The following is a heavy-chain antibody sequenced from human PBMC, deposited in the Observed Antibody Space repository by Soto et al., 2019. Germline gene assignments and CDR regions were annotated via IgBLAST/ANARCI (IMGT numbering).Heavy chain of an antibody. Sequence: GGYLRLSCAASGFIFSRYAMSWFRQAPGKGLEWVSAISGSGGSTYYADSVKGRFTISRDNSKNTLYLQMNSLRAEDTAVYYCAKETLRYCSSGSYRHDYWGQGSLVTVSS. J-gene: IGHJ4*02. CDR2: ISGSGGST. CDR3: AKETLRYCSSGSYRHDY. CDR1: GFIFSRYA. D-gene: IGHD2-15*01. V-gene: IGHV3-23*01.